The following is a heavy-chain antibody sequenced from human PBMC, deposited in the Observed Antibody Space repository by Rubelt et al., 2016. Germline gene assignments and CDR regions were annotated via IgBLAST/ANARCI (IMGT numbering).Heavy chain of an antibody. Sequence: QVQLVQSGAEVKKPGASVKVSCKASGYTFTSYDINWVRQATGQGLEWMGWMNPNSGNTGYARKFQGRVTMTRKTSISTAYMELSSLRSEDTAGYDCARAPRRIAVAGHWGQGTLVTVSS. D-gene: IGHD6-19*01. J-gene: IGHJ4*02. V-gene: IGHV1-8*01. CDR3: ARAPRRIAVAGH. CDR2: MNPNSGNT. CDR1: GYTFTSYD.